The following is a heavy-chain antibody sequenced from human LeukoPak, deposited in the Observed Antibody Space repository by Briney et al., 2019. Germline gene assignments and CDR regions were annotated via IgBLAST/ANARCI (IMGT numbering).Heavy chain of an antibody. J-gene: IGHJ4*02. CDR3: ARDGIVATTTFAFDY. D-gene: IGHD5-12*01. CDR2: ISAYNGNT. V-gene: IGHV1-18*01. CDR1: GYTFTSYG. Sequence: ASVKVSCKASGYTFTSYGISWVRQAPGQGLEWMGWISAYNGNTNYAQKLQGRVTMTTDTSTSTAYMELRSLRSDDTAVYYCARDGIVATTTFAFDYWGQGTLVTVSS.